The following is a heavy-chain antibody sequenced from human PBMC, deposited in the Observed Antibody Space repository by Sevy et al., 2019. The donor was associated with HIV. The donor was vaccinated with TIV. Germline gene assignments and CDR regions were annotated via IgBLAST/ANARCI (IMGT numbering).Heavy chain of an antibody. J-gene: IGHJ6*02. V-gene: IGHV3-9*01. Sequence: GGSLRLSCAASGFTFDEFAMHWVRQVPGKGLEWVSGINWDSGAIGYADSVKGRFTTSRDNAKKSLYLQMNSLRGEDTALYSCAKDIRYSYGRGMDVWGQGTTVTVSS. CDR3: AKDIRYSYGRGMDV. CDR1: GFTFDEFA. CDR2: INWDSGAI. D-gene: IGHD3-10*01.